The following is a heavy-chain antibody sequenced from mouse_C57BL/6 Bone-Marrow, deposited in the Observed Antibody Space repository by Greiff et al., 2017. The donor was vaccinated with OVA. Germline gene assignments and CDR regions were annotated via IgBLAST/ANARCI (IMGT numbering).Heavy chain of an antibody. Sequence: QVQLQQSGPELVKPGASVKISCKASGYAFSSSWMNWVKQRPGKGLEWIGRIYPGDGDTNYNGKFKGKATLTADKSSSTAYMQLSSLTSEDSAVYVCARQLRLRENAYWGQGTLVTVSA. CDR3: ARQLRLRENAY. V-gene: IGHV1-82*01. D-gene: IGHD3-2*02. CDR1: GYAFSSSW. J-gene: IGHJ3*01. CDR2: IYPGDGDT.